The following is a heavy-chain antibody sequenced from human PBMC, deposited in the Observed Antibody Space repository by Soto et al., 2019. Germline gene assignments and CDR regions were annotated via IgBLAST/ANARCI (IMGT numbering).Heavy chain of an antibody. D-gene: IGHD4-4*01. V-gene: IGHV1-3*01. CDR2: INAGNGNT. J-gene: IGHJ6*02. Sequence: GASVKVSCKASGYTFTSYAIHWVRQAPGQRLEWMGWINAGNGNTKYSQKFQGRVTITRDTSASTAYMELSSLRSEDTAVYYCASSYSNYALIDYYYYGMDVWGQGTTVTVSS. CDR1: GYTFTSYA. CDR3: ASSYSNYALIDYYYYGMDV.